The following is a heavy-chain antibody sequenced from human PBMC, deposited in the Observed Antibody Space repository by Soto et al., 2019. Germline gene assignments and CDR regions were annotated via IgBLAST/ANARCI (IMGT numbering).Heavy chain of an antibody. J-gene: IGHJ6*02. V-gene: IGHV2-70*11. Sequence: SGPTLVNPTQTLTLTCTFSGFSLSTSGMCVSWIRQPPGKALEWLARIDWDDDKYYSTSLKTRLTISKDTSKTQVVLTMTNMDPVDTATYYCARDSVALYYYYGMDVWGQGTTVTVSS. D-gene: IGHD2-21*01. CDR2: IDWDDDK. CDR1: GFSLSTSGMC. CDR3: ARDSVALYYYYGMDV.